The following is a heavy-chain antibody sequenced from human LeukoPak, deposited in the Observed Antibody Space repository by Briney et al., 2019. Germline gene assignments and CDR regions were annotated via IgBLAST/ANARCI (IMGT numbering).Heavy chain of an antibody. D-gene: IGHD2-2*01. CDR1: GFTFSNYW. V-gene: IGHV3-7*01. J-gene: IGHJ4*02. Sequence: GGSLRLSCSASGFTFSNYWMSWVRQAPVKGLEWVANIKQDESEKYYVDSVKGRFTISRDNAKSSLYLQMNSLRAEDTAVYYCARALDSSSSRYQAFEEWGQGTLVTVSS. CDR2: IKQDESEK. CDR3: ARALDSSSSRYQAFEE.